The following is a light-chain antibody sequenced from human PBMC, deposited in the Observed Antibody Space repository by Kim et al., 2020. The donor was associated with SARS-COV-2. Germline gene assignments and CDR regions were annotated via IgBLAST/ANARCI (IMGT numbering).Light chain of an antibody. CDR2: GAS. V-gene: IGKV3-15*01. Sequence: VPPGERVTLSCRASQTVSSSLAWYQQKPGQAPRLLIYGASARATGTPARFSGSASGTEFTLTISSLQSEDFAVYYCQQYYNWPRTFGQGTKVDIK. CDR1: QTVSSS. CDR3: QQYYNWPRT. J-gene: IGKJ1*01.